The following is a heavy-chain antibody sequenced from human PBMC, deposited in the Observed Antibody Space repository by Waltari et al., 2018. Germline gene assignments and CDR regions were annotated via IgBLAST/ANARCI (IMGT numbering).Heavy chain of an antibody. Sequence: QVQLVESGGGVVQPGRSLRLSCAASGFTFSSYAMHWVRQAPGKGLEWVAVISCDGSNKYYADSVKGRFTISRDNSKNTLYLQMNSLRAEDTAVYYCARAGSSDYYYYMDVWGKGTTVTVSS. V-gene: IGHV3-30-3*01. J-gene: IGHJ6*03. CDR1: GFTFSSYA. D-gene: IGHD2-15*01. CDR2: ISCDGSNK. CDR3: ARAGSSDYYYYMDV.